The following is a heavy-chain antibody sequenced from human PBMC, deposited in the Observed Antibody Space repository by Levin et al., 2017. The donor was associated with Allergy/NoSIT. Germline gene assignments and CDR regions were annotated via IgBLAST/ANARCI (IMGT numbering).Heavy chain of an antibody. D-gene: IGHD4-17*01. CDR1: GGTFSSYA. CDR3: ARDSPRKMTTVTTYYYYYGMDV. J-gene: IGHJ6*02. Sequence: ASVKVSCKASGGTFSSYAISWVRQAPGQGLEWMGGIIPIFGTANYAQKFQGRVTITADESTSTAYMELSSLRSEDTAVYYCARDSPRKMTTVTTYYYYYGMDVWGQGTTVTVSS. CDR2: IIPIFGTA. V-gene: IGHV1-69*13.